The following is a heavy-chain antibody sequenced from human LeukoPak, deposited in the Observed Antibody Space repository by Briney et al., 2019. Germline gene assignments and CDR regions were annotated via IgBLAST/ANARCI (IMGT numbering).Heavy chain of an antibody. D-gene: IGHD3-10*01. J-gene: IGHJ4*02. Sequence: GGSLRLSCAASGFTFSSYGMHWVRQAPGKGLEWVAFIRYDGSNKYYADSVKGRFTISRDNSKNTLYLQMNSRRAEDTAVYYCAKGHGHYGSGSYGYWGQGTLVTVSS. CDR1: GFTFSSYG. CDR3: AKGHGHYGSGSYGY. CDR2: IRYDGSNK. V-gene: IGHV3-30*02.